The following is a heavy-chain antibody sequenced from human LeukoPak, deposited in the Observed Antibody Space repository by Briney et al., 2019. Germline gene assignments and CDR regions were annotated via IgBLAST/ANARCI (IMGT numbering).Heavy chain of an antibody. CDR2: IYTSGST. Sequence: SETLSLTCTVSGGSISSYYWSWIRQPPGKGLEWIGRIYTSGSTNYNPSLKSRVTMSVDTSKNQFSLKLSSVTAADTAVYYCARVAYCSSTSCYEPFDYWGQGTLVTVSS. J-gene: IGHJ4*02. V-gene: IGHV4-4*07. CDR3: ARVAYCSSTSCYEPFDY. D-gene: IGHD2-2*01. CDR1: GGSISSYY.